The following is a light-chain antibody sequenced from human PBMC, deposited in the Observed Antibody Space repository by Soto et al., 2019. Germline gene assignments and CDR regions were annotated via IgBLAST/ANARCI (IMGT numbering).Light chain of an antibody. CDR1: QSITSN. CDR3: QSYNNWPLT. CDR2: GAS. J-gene: IGKJ4*01. Sequence: EIVMTQSPATLSVSPGERATLSCRASQSITSNLAWYQQEPGQAPRLLIYGASTRATGIPARFSGSGSGTEFTLTISSLQSEDFAVYYCQSYNNWPLTFGGGTKVDI. V-gene: IGKV3-15*01.